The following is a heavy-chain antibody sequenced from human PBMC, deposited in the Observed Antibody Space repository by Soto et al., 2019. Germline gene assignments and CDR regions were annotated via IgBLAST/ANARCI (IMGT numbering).Heavy chain of an antibody. D-gene: IGHD1-26*01. J-gene: IGHJ4*02. CDR2: IIPMSGAT. Sequence: QVQLVQSGAEVKKPGSSVKVSCKASGGTFSSYALSWVRQAPEQGLEWMGGIIPMSGATNYAQKFQGRVTFTADESTNTAYLELTSLRSEDPAVYYCARGGPENDYWGQGTLVTVSS. CDR3: ARGGPENDY. V-gene: IGHV1-69*12. CDR1: GGTFSSYA.